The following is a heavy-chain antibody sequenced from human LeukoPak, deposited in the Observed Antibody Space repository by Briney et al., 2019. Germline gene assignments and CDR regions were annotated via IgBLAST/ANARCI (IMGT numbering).Heavy chain of an antibody. J-gene: IGHJ4*02. V-gene: IGHV4-31*03. CDR1: GGSISSGGYY. CDR2: IYYSGST. CDR3: ARDGSEGFDY. Sequence: SETLSLTCTVSGGSISSGGYYWSWLRQHPGKGLEWIGYIYYSGSTYYNPSLKSRVTISVDTSKNQFSLELSSVTAADTAVYYCARDGSEGFDYWGQGTLVTVSS. D-gene: IGHD1-14*01.